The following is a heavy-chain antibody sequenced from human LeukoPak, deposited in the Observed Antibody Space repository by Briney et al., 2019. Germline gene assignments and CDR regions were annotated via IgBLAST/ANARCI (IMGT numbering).Heavy chain of an antibody. CDR2: IRYDGTNK. J-gene: IGHJ3*02. CDR3: ATTYHYGSGSYSGAFDI. Sequence: GGSLRLSCAASGFTFSSYGMHWVRQAPGKGLEWVAFIRYDGTNKYYADSVKGRFTISRDNSKNTLYLQMNSLRAEDTAVYYCATTYHYGSGSYSGAFDIWGQGTMVTVSS. V-gene: IGHV3-30*02. CDR1: GFTFSSYG. D-gene: IGHD3-10*01.